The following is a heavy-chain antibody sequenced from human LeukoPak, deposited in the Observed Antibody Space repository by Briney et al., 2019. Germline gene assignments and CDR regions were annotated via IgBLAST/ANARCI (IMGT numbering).Heavy chain of an antibody. CDR2: IYYSGST. D-gene: IGHD1-26*01. CDR1: GFTFGSYS. V-gene: IGHV4-30-4*01. J-gene: IGHJ4*02. CDR3: ARVGGSYPLDY. Sequence: LRLSCAASGFTFGSYSMNWVRQPPGKGLEWIGYIYYSGSTYYNPSLKNRVTISVDTSKNQFSLKLSSVTAADTAVYYCARVGGSYPLDYWGQGTLVTVSS.